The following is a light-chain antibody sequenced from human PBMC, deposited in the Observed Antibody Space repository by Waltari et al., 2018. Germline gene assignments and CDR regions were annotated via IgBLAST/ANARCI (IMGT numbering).Light chain of an antibody. CDR1: QSISRY. CDR2: DAS. J-gene: IGKJ1*01. CDR3: QKYGSLPAT. Sequence: LTQSPGTLSLSPGEIATLPCSASQSISRYLAWYQHKPGQAPRLLIYDASSRATGIPDRFSGSGSGTDFSLTISRLEPEDFAVYYCQKYGSLPATFGQGTKVEIK. V-gene: IGKV3-20*01.